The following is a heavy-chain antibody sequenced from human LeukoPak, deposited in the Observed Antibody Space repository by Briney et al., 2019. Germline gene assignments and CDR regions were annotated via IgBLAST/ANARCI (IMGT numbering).Heavy chain of an antibody. V-gene: IGHV3-15*01. J-gene: IGHJ4*02. CDR1: GFTFSNAW. CDR3: TTGNWGSFSY. D-gene: IGHD7-27*01. Sequence: GGSLRLSCAASGFTFSNAWMNWVRQAPGKGLEWVGRIKSKTDGGTTDYAAPVKGRFTISRGDSRHTLYLQVNSLKTEDTAVYYCTTGNWGSFSYWGQGTLVTVSS. CDR2: IKSKTDGGTT.